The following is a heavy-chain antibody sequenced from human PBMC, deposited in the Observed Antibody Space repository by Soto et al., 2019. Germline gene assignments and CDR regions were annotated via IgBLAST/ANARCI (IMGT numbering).Heavy chain of an antibody. CDR2: MNPNSGAT. CDR1: GYTFTGYD. D-gene: IGHD3-22*01. J-gene: IGHJ4*02. Sequence: ASVKVSCKASGYTFTGYDMHWVRQAPGQGPEWMGWMNPNSGATDSAQKFQGRVTMTRDTSISTAYMELSRLRSDDTALYYCARAYDSSPFDYWGQGTLVTVSS. V-gene: IGHV1-2*02. CDR3: ARAYDSSPFDY.